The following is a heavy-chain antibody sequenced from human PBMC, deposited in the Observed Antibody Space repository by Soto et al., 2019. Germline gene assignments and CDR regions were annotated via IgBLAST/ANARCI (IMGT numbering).Heavy chain of an antibody. Sequence: TSETLSLTCTVSGDSISSADYYWSWIRQTPGKGLEWIGPIFYSGTTYYNPSLKSRLTISVDTSKNHFSLRLTSVTAADTAVYYCARDLWVEPELYYYGMDVWGQGTTVTVSS. CDR2: IFYSGTT. J-gene: IGHJ6*02. D-gene: IGHD1-1*01. V-gene: IGHV4-30-4*01. CDR1: GDSISSADYY. CDR3: ARDLWVEPELYYYGMDV.